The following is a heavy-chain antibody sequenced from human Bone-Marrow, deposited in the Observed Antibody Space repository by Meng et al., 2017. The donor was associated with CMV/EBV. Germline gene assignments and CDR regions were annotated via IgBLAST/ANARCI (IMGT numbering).Heavy chain of an antibody. V-gene: IGHV4-30-2*01. CDR3: AREAFGFGFDF. CDR1: GGSITSGDYS. CDR2: IYHSGST. J-gene: IGHJ4*02. Sequence: CTLSGGSITSGDYSWSWIRQPPGKGLEWIGYIYHSGSTSYNPSLKSRVTISVDRSRHQFSLILTSVTAADTAVYYCAREAFGFGFDFWGQGTLVTVSS. D-gene: IGHD3-10*01.